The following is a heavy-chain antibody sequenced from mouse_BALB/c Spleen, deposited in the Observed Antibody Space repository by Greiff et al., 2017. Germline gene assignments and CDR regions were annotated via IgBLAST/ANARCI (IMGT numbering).Heavy chain of an antibody. V-gene: IGHV1-7*01. J-gene: IGHJ4*01. Sequence: VKLMESGAELAKPGASVKMSCKASGYTFTSYWMHWVKQRPGQGLEWIGYINPSTGYTEYNQKFKDKATLTADKSSSTAYMQLSSLTSEDSAVYYCERDYYYGSSYVAMDYWGQGTSVTVSS. CDR1: GYTFTSYW. D-gene: IGHD1-1*01. CDR3: ERDYYYGSSYVAMDY. CDR2: INPSTGYT.